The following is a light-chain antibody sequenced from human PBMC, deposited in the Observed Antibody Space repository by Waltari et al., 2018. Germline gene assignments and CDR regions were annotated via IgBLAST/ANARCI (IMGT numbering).Light chain of an antibody. V-gene: IGKV3-20*01. CDR2: DAA. Sequence: EIMLTQSPGILSLSPGERATLSCRASQRISRYFAWYQPKPGKAPRLLIYDAASRATGIPDRFSGSGSGTDFSLTISRLEPEDSAVYYCQKYGTLPATFGQGTKVEIK. CDR3: QKYGTLPAT. J-gene: IGKJ1*01. CDR1: QRISRY.